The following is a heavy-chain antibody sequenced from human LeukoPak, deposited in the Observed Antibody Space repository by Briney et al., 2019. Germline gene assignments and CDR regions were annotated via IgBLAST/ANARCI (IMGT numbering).Heavy chain of an antibody. J-gene: IGHJ4*02. Sequence: ASVKVSCKASGYTFTSYDINWVRQATGQGLEWMGWMSPSSGNTGYAQKLQGRVTMTTDTSTSTAYMELRSLRSDDTAVYYCASNIAVAWYYFDYWGQGTLVTVSS. CDR2: MSPSSGNT. CDR1: GYTFTSYD. V-gene: IGHV1-8*01. D-gene: IGHD6-19*01. CDR3: ASNIAVAWYYFDY.